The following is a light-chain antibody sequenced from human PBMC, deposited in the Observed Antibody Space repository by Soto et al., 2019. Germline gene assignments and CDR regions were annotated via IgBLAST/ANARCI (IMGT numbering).Light chain of an antibody. Sequence: QSALTQPPSASGSPGQSVTISCTGTRSDVGAYNFVSWYQQHPGKVPKLMIYEVTKRPSGVPDRFSGSKSGNTASLTVSGLQADDEADYYCASYAGTNTFFGTWTKVTVL. V-gene: IGLV2-8*01. CDR3: ASYAGTNTF. CDR1: RSDVGAYNF. J-gene: IGLJ1*01. CDR2: EVT.